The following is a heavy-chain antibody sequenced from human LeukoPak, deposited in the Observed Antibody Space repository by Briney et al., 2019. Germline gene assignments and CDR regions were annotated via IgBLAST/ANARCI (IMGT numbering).Heavy chain of an antibody. J-gene: IGHJ3*02. Sequence: GASVKVSCKTSGYIFTGYSMHWVRQAPGQGPEWMGWINPKSGGTDYAQRFQGRVTMTRDTSISTAYMELSGLRSDDTAVYYCARDGVYSTNFDAFDIWGQGTMVTVSS. D-gene: IGHD6-13*01. CDR2: INPKSGGT. V-gene: IGHV1-2*02. CDR1: GYIFTGYS. CDR3: ARDGVYSTNFDAFDI.